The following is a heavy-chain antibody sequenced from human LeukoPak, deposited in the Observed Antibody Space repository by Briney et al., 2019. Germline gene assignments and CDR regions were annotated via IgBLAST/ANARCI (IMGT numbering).Heavy chain of an antibody. CDR2: INHSGST. D-gene: IGHD1-7*01. CDR1: GGSFSGYY. CDR3: ARGGETTPPYYYGMDV. V-gene: IGHV4-34*01. J-gene: IGHJ6*02. Sequence: SETLSLTCAVYGGSFSGYYWSWIRQPPGKGLEWIGEINHSGSTNYNPSLKSRVTISVDTSKDQFSLKLSSVTAADTAVYYCARGGETTPPYYYGMDVWGQGTTVTVSS.